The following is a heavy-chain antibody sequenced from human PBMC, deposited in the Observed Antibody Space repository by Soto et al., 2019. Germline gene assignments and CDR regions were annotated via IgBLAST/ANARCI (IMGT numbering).Heavy chain of an antibody. D-gene: IGHD3-22*01. J-gene: IGHJ4*02. Sequence: QVQLVESGGGVVQPGRSLRLSCAVSGFTFSSYGMNWVRQAPGKGLEWVAAIYYDGSNKYYADSVRGRFTISRDNFKNTLYLHMNRLRAEGTAVYDCARDSKDDSSGYYAGFDYWGQGTLVTVSS. V-gene: IGHV3-33*01. CDR2: IYYDGSNK. CDR1: GFTFSSYG. CDR3: ARDSKDDSSGYYAGFDY.